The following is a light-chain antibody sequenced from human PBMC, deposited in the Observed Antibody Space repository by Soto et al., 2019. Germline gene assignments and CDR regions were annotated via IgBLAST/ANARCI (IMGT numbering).Light chain of an antibody. V-gene: IGKV3-11*01. CDR2: DAS. CDR1: LGIRNV. J-gene: IGKJ2*01. Sequence: VLTQSPATLSLSPGDRVTLSCRANLGIRNVLFWYQQRPGQAPRLLIYDASRRATGTPARFSGNGFGTDFSLGISSLEPEDFATYYCHHRDDRPPMYTFGQGTRLEI. CDR3: HHRDDRPPMYT.